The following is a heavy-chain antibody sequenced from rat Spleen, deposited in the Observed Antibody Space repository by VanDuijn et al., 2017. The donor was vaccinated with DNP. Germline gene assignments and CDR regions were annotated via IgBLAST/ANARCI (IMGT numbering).Heavy chain of an antibody. V-gene: IGHV2-30*01. CDR3: ARGNYGGYDY. CDR2: IWTGGSP. CDR1: GFSLTSYN. Sequence: QVQLKESGPGLVQPSQTLSLTCTVSGFSLTSYNVHWVRQPTGKGLEWMGIIWTGGSPDSNPAINSPLNINRDTYKSQVFLRMTSLQTEDIATYYWARGNYGGYDYWGQGVMVTVSS. J-gene: IGHJ2*01. D-gene: IGHD1-11*01.